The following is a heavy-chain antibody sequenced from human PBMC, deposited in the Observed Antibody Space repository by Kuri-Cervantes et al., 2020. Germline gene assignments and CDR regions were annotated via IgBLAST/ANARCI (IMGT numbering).Heavy chain of an antibody. CDR3: ARYCSSTSCYGVD. J-gene: IGHJ4*02. Sequence: ASVKVSCKASGYTFTSYYMHWVRQAPGQGLEWMGIINPSGGSTSYAQKFQGRVTMTRNTSIRTAYMELSSLRSEDTAVYYCARYCSSTSCYGVDWGQGTLVTVSS. CDR2: INPSGGST. D-gene: IGHD2-2*01. CDR1: GYTFTSYY. V-gene: IGHV1-46*01.